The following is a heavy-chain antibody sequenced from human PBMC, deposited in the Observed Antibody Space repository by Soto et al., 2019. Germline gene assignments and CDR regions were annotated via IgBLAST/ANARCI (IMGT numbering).Heavy chain of an antibody. CDR1: GVSISSGKW. J-gene: IGHJ4*02. CDR3: ARNLFDSRGYPPEV. Sequence: SATLSLTCTISGVSISSGKWWSWVRQPPGEGLEWIGEIFHTGNTDYKPSLKSRVSILVDKSKNQFSLNLDSVTAADTAVYYCARNLFDSRGYPPEVWGQGSLVTVSS. D-gene: IGHD3-22*01. V-gene: IGHV4-4*02. CDR2: IFHTGNT.